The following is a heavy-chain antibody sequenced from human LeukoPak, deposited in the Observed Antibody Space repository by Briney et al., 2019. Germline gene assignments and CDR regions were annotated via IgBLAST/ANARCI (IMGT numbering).Heavy chain of an antibody. CDR1: GGTFSSYA. J-gene: IGHJ5*02. CDR3: ARTLIFGGAANNWFDP. CDR2: IIPILGIA. D-gene: IGHD3-3*01. Sequence: SVKVSCKASGGTFSSYAISWVRQAPGQGLEWMGRIIPILGIANYAQKFQARVTITADKSTSTAYMELSSLRSEDTAVYYCARTLIFGGAANNWFDPWGQGTLVTVSS. V-gene: IGHV1-69*04.